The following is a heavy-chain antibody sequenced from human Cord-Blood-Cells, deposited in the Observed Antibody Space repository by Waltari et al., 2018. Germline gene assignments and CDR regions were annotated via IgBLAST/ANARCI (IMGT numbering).Heavy chain of an antibody. V-gene: IGHV1-2*04. CDR2: INPNSGGT. CDR3: ARGLTGVFSDY. J-gene: IGHJ4*02. Sequence: QVQLVPSGAEVKQPGASVEVSCKASGYTFTGHYMHLVRQAPGQGLEWMGWINPNSGGTNYAQKFQGWVTVTRDTSISTAYMELSRLRSDDTAVYYCARGLTGVFSDYWGQGTLVTVSS. CDR1: GYTFTGHY. D-gene: IGHD7-27*01.